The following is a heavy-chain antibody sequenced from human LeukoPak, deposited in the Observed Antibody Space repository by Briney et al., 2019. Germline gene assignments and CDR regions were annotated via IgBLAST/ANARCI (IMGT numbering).Heavy chain of an antibody. CDR2: IHPEGNEK. V-gene: IGHV3-7*04. CDR1: GFTFSNFW. J-gene: IGHJ4*02. CDR3: ARGDDFPGDH. Sequence: GGSLRLSCAVSGFTFSNFWMSWVRQAPGRGLEWVANIHPEGNEKYHVESVKGRFTISRDNTKNLLFLQMNGLRVEDTAVYYCARGDDFPGDHWGQGTLVTVSS. D-gene: IGHD2/OR15-2a*01.